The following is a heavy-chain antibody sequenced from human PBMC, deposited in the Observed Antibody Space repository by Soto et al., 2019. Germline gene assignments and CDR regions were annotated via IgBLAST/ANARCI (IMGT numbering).Heavy chain of an antibody. CDR1: GYTFTSYG. D-gene: IGHD3-22*01. CDR3: ARDRYYDSSNYYGMEV. J-gene: IGHJ6*02. V-gene: IGHV1-18*01. Sequence: ASVKVSCKASGYTFTSYGISCVRQAPGQGLEWMGWISAYNGNTNYAQKLQGRVTMTTDTSTSTAYMELRSLRSDDTAVYYCARDRYYDSSNYYGMEVWGQGTTVTVSS. CDR2: ISAYNGNT.